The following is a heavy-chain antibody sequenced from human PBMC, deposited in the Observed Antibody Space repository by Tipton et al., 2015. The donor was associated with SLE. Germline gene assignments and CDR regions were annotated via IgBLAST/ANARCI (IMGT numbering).Heavy chain of an antibody. CDR3: ARREVEMAPLGFDF. Sequence: TLSLTCTVSGGSVSSHYWSWIRQPPGKGLEWIGDIYNSGTTKYNPSLKGRVTMLVDTSKNEFSLKVGSVTAADTAVYYCARREVEMAPLGFDFWGQGTLVTVSS. J-gene: IGHJ4*02. CDR1: GGSVSSHY. V-gene: IGHV4-59*02. CDR2: IYNSGTT. D-gene: IGHD5-24*01.